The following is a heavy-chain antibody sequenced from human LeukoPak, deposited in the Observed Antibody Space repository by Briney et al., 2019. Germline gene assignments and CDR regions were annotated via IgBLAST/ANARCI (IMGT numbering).Heavy chain of an antibody. Sequence: GGSLRLSCSASGFTFSSYSMNWVRQAPGKGLEWVSSISTTSSYIFYADSLKGRFTISRDNARNSLYLQMNSLRAEDTAVYFCARGPGDYFDYWGQGTLVTVSS. D-gene: IGHD1-14*01. J-gene: IGHJ4*02. CDR3: ARGPGDYFDY. CDR2: ISTTSSYI. V-gene: IGHV3-21*01. CDR1: GFTFSSYS.